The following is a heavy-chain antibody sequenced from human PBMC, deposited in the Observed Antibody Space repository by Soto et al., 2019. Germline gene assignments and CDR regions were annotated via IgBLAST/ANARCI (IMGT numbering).Heavy chain of an antibody. V-gene: IGHV4-30-4*08. CDR3: SSGLEHYYYGMDV. D-gene: IGHD3-22*01. J-gene: IGHJ6*02. CDR2: IYYSGST. CDR1: GGSISSGGYY. Sequence: PSETLSLTCTVSGGSISSGGYYWSWIRQHPGKGLEWIGYIYYSGSTYYNPSLKSRVTISVDTSKNQFSLKLSSVTAADKAVYYCSSGLEHYYYGMDVWGQGTTVTVS.